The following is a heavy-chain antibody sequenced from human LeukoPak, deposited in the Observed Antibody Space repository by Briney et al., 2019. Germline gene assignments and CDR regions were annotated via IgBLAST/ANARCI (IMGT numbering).Heavy chain of an antibody. CDR1: GFTFSSYA. V-gene: IGHV3-23*01. J-gene: IGHJ4*02. CDR3: AKWKYSNSGIDDY. D-gene: IGHD6-6*01. CDR2: ISGSGDNT. Sequence: GGSLRLSCAASGFTFSSYAMSWVRQVPGKGLEWVSVISGSGDNTYYADSVKGRFTISRDNSKNMLYLQMNSLRAGDTAVYYCAKWKYSNSGIDDYWGQGTLVTVSS.